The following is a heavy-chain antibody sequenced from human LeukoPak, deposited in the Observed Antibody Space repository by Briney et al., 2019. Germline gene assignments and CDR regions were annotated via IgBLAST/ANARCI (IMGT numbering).Heavy chain of an antibody. Sequence: ASVKVSFKASGYTFTVYYMHWVRQAPGQGLEWMGWINPNSGGTNYARKFQGRVTMTRDTSITTAYMELSRQGSDDTAVYYCARHPGKVTNDWYFDLWGRGTLVTVSS. D-gene: IGHD4-23*01. CDR3: ARHPGKVTNDWYFDL. CDR2: INPNSGGT. V-gene: IGHV1-2*02. CDR1: GYTFTVYY. J-gene: IGHJ2*01.